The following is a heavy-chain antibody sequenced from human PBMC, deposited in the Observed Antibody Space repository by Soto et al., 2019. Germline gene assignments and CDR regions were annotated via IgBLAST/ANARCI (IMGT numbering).Heavy chain of an antibody. Sequence: ASVKVSCKASGGTFSSYAISWVRQAPGQGLEWMGGIIPIFGTANYAQKFQGRVTITADKSTSTAYMELSSLRSEDTAVYYCARDRKRWLQLRYYYYYGMDVWGQGTTVTVS. V-gene: IGHV1-69*06. J-gene: IGHJ6*02. CDR2: IIPIFGTA. CDR3: ARDRKRWLQLRYYYYYGMDV. CDR1: GGTFSSYA. D-gene: IGHD5-12*01.